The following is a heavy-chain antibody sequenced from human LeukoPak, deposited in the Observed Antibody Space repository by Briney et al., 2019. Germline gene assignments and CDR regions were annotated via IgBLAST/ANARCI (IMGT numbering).Heavy chain of an antibody. CDR2: IKQDGSEK. CDR3: ARDLVSSGHYYYYFYGMDV. CDR1: GFTFSSYW. D-gene: IGHD6-19*01. Sequence: GGSLRLSCVVSGFTFSSYWMSWVRQAPGKGLEWVANIKQDGSEKYYVDSVKGRFTISRDNAKNSLYLQMNSLRAEDTAVYYCARDLVSSGHYYYYFYGMDVWGQGTTVTVSS. J-gene: IGHJ6*02. V-gene: IGHV3-7*01.